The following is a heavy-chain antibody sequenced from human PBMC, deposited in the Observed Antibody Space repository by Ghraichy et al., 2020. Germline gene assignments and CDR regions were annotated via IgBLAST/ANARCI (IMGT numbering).Heavy chain of an antibody. V-gene: IGHV4-34*01. Sequence: SQTLSLTCAVYGGSFSGYYWSWVRQPPEKGLEWIGEINHSGSTNYNPSLKSRVTISVDTSKIQFSLRLTSVTAAGTAVYYCARVWTGYFSIPSFDYWGQGTLVTVSS. CDR3: ARVWTGYFSIPSFDY. D-gene: IGHD3/OR15-3a*01. J-gene: IGHJ4*02. CDR2: INHSGST. CDR1: GGSFSGYY.